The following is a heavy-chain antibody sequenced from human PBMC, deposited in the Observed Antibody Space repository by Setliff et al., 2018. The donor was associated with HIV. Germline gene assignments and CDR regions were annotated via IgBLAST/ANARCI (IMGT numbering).Heavy chain of an antibody. D-gene: IGHD6-13*01. CDR2: FYTSGST. CDR1: GGSISRYY. CDR3: AADGDTNSWYFY. V-gene: IGHV4-4*08. J-gene: IGHJ4*02. Sequence: PSETLSLTCGVSGGSISRYYWSWIRQSPGKGLEWIAYFYTSGSTNYNPSLKSRVTISVDTSKNQFSLKLSSVTAADTAVYYCAADGDTNSWYFYWGQGTQVTVSS.